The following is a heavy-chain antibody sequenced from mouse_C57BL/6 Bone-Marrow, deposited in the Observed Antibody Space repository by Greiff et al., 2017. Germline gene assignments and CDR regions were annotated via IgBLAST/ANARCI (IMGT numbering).Heavy chain of an antibody. CDR3: AREGGCVN. V-gene: IGHV1-59*01. CDR2: IDPSDSYT. Sequence: QVQLQQPGAELVRPGTSVKLSCKASGYTFTSYWMHWVKQRPGQGLEWIGVIDPSDSYTNYNQKFKGKATLTVDTSSSTAYMQLSSLTSEDSAVYYCAREGGCVNWGQGTTLTVSS. D-gene: IGHD3-3*01. J-gene: IGHJ2*01. CDR1: GYTFTSYW.